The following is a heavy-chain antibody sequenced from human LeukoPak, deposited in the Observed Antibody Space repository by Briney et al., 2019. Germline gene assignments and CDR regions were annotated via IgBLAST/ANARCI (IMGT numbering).Heavy chain of an antibody. J-gene: IGHJ4*02. CDR3: ARQMGINEGSTVTKGYFDY. CDR2: IWYDGSNK. Sequence: GRSLRLSCAASGFTFSSYGMHWVRQAPGKGLEWVAVIWYDGSNKYYADSVKGRFTISRDNSKNTLYLQMNSLRAEDTAVYYCARQMGINEGSTVTKGYFDYWGQGTLVTVSS. V-gene: IGHV3-33*01. D-gene: IGHD4-11*01. CDR1: GFTFSSYG.